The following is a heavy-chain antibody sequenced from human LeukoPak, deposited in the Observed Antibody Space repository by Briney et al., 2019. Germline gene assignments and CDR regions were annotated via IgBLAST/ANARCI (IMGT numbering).Heavy chain of an antibody. CDR1: GFTFSRDW. V-gene: IGHV3-74*03. J-gene: IGHJ4*02. CDR3: ARKYDYGDY. CDR2: ISDDGSIT. Sequence: PGGSLRLSCAASGFTFSRDWMHWVRQAPGKGLVWVSRISDDGSITTYADSVQGRFTISRDNAKSTVFLQMNSLRAEDTAVYYCARKYDYGDYWGQGTLVTVSS. D-gene: IGHD2-8*01.